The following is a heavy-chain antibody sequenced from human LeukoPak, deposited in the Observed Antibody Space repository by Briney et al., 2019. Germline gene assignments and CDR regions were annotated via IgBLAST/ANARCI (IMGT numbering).Heavy chain of an antibody. CDR2: ISGRGGST. J-gene: IGHJ3*02. Sequence: GGSLRLSCAASGFAFSSYAMSWVRQAPGKGLEWVSAISGRGGSTYYADSVKGRFTISRDNSKNTLYLQMNSLIAEDTAVYYCAKCMVRGVIITRGSFDIWGQGTMVTVSS. V-gene: IGHV3-23*01. D-gene: IGHD3-10*01. CDR3: AKCMVRGVIITRGSFDI. CDR1: GFAFSSYA.